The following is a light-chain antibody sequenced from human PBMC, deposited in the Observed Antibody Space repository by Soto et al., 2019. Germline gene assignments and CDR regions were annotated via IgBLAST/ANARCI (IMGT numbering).Light chain of an antibody. CDR3: SSYTSSNTWV. V-gene: IGLV2-14*01. Sequence: QSVLTQPASVSGSPGQSITISCTGTSSDVGGYNYVSWYQQHPGNAPKLMIYEVSNRPSGVSNRFSGSKSGNTASLTISGLQAEDEADYYCSSYTSSNTWVFGGGTKLTVL. CDR1: SSDVGGYNY. J-gene: IGLJ3*02. CDR2: EVS.